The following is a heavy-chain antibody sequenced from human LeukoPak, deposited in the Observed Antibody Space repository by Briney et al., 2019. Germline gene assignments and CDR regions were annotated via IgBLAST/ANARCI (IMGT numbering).Heavy chain of an antibody. CDR2: IIPILGIA. CDR3: ARSPRYYYYGMDV. Sequence: ASVKVSCKASGGTFSSYAISWVRQAPGQGLEWMGRIIPILGIANYAQKFQGRVTITADKSTSTAYMELSSLRSEDTAVYYCARSPRYYYYGMDVWGQGTTVTVSS. V-gene: IGHV1-69*04. J-gene: IGHJ6*02. CDR1: GGTFSSYA.